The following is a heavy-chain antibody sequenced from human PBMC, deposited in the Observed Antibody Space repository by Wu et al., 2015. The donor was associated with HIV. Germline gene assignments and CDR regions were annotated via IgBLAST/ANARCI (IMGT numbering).Heavy chain of an antibody. Sequence: WVRQAPAQGLEWMGWFNYYDDNTHYAQKFQDRVTISANTSTTTVYMELRSLTSDDTAVYYCARDGGIDWNDSGSDHWGQGTLVTVSS. CDR2: FNYYDDNT. V-gene: IGHV1-18*01. D-gene: IGHD1-1*01. J-gene: IGHJ4*02. CDR3: ARDGGIDWNDSGSDH.